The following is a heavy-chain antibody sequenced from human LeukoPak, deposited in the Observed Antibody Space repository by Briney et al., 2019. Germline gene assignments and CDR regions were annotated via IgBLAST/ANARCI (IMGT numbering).Heavy chain of an antibody. V-gene: IGHV3-13*01. CDR3: AKDQLGYCSGGSCYAADY. J-gene: IGHJ4*02. CDR2: IGPAGDT. Sequence: GGSLRLSCAASGVTFSGYDLHWVRQSTRKGLEWVSAIGPAGDTYYSGSVKGRFTISREDAQNSFDLQMNSLRAGDTAVYYCAKDQLGYCSGGSCYAADYWGQGTLVTVSS. CDR1: GVTFSGYD. D-gene: IGHD2-15*01.